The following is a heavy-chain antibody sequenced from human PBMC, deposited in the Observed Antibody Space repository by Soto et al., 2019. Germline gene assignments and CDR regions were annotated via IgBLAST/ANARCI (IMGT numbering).Heavy chain of an antibody. J-gene: IGHJ4*02. Sequence: GGSLRLSCAASGFTFSSYWMSWVRQAPGKGLEWVANIKQDGSEKYYVDSVKGRFTISRDNAKNSLYLQMSSLRAEDTAVYYCARDKPGYSYGPDYWGQGTPVTVSS. V-gene: IGHV3-7*01. CDR1: GFTFSSYW. CDR2: IKQDGSEK. D-gene: IGHD5-18*01. CDR3: ARDKPGYSYGPDY.